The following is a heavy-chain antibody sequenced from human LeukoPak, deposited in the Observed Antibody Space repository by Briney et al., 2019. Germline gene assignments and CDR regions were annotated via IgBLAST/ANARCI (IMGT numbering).Heavy chain of an antibody. Sequence: GGFLRLSCAASGFRFTSYAMILIRQVPGEGLEWVSGISGSGGSTYYADPVKGRFTISRDTSDNTLHLNMSSLSTDDTAVYFCAKLGAYRVYSFIDFWGQGIPVTLSS. D-gene: IGHD3-16*01. CDR2: ISGSGGST. V-gene: IGHV3-23*01. CDR1: GFRFTSYA. CDR3: AKLGAYRVYSFIDF. J-gene: IGHJ4*02.